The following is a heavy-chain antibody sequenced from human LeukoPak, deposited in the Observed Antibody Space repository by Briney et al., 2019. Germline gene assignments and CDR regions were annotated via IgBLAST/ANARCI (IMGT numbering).Heavy chain of an antibody. V-gene: IGHV4-38-2*02. J-gene: IGHJ4*02. D-gene: IGHD1-14*01. CDR2: IFHNGNT. CDR3: ARRGSITGWSFDY. CDR1: GHSIGAGFV. Sequence: SATLSLTCIVSGHSIGAGFVWGWIWQSPGKGLEWLGNIFHNGNTYYNPSLNGRVTMSPDTSRNQFSLTLTSVTAADTAVYFCARRGSITGWSFDYWGLGSLVTVSS.